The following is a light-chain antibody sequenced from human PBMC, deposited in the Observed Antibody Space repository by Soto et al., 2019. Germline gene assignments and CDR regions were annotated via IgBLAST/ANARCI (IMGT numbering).Light chain of an antibody. J-gene: IGKJ1*01. V-gene: IGKV3-15*01. CDR2: GAS. CDR3: QQYDDWLWT. Sequence: EIVMTQSPATLSVSPGERVTLSCRASQSVTTNLAWYQQKPGQAPRLLIYGASTRASGIPARFSGRGSGTAFTLTITSLQSEDFAVYSCQQYDDWLWTFGQGTKVEIK. CDR1: QSVTTN.